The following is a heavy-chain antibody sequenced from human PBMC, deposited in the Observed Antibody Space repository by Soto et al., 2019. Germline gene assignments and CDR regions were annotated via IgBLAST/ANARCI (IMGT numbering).Heavy chain of an antibody. CDR3: ARVNVGAAHVYYYYYYGMDV. CDR1: GFTFSSYA. V-gene: IGHV3-30-3*01. J-gene: IGHJ6*02. CDR2: ISYDGSKK. Sequence: QVQLVESGGGVVQPGRSLRLSCAASGFTFSSYAMHWVRQAPGKGLEWVAVISYDGSKKYYADSVKGRFTISRDNSKNTLYLQMNSLRAEDTAVYYCARVNVGAAHVYYYYYYGMDVWGQGTTVTVSS. D-gene: IGHD2-15*01.